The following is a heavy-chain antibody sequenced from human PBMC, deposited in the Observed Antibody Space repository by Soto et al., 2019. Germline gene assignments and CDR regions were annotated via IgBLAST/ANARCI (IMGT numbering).Heavy chain of an antibody. J-gene: IGHJ6*02. Sequence: SETLSLTCTVSCGSISSYYWSWIRQPPGKGLEWIGYIYYSGSTNYNPSLKSRVTISVDASKNQFSLKLSSVTAADTAVYYCARLNFDRAYAGGAYYYGMDVWGQGTTVTSP. D-gene: IGHD3-9*01. CDR3: ARLNFDRAYAGGAYYYGMDV. V-gene: IGHV4-59*01. CDR1: CGSISSYY. CDR2: IYYSGST.